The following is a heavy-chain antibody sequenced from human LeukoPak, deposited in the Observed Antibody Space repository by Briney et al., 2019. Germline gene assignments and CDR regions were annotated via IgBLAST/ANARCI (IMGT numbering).Heavy chain of an antibody. Sequence: GGSLRLSCAASGFTFHVHGMDWVRQAPGKGLEWVAVIAADGGVKQYADFVKGRFSLSRDNSKNTLSLQMNGLTVEDTAVYYCAREATWGQWYFDLWGQGAPVTVSS. V-gene: IGHV3-30*03. CDR2: IAADGGVK. CDR1: GFTFHVHG. CDR3: AREATWGQWYFDL. J-gene: IGHJ4*02. D-gene: IGHD6-19*01.